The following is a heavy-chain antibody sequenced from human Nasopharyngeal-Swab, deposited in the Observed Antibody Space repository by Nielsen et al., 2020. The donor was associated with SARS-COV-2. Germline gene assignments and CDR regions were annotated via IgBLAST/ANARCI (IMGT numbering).Heavy chain of an antibody. D-gene: IGHD3-9*01. CDR3: ERDILTCYYPSDAFDI. J-gene: IGHJ3*02. Sequence: GGQAQVNGLEWVANIKQDGSEQDYVDSVKGRFTISRDKAKNSLYLQMNSLRAEDTAVYYCERDILTCYYPSDAFDIWGQGTMVTVSS. V-gene: IGHV3-7*04. CDR2: IKQDGSEQ.